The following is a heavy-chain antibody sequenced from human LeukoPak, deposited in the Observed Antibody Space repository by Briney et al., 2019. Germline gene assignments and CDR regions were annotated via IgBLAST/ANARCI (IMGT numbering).Heavy chain of an antibody. CDR2: ISYDGSNK. J-gene: IGHJ4*02. CDR3: ARDGVDDFWSGYYGIDY. CDR1: GFTFSSYA. V-gene: IGHV3-30-3*01. Sequence: PGGSLRLSCAASGFTFSSYAMHWVRQAPGKGLEWVAVISYDGSNKYYADSVKGRFTISRDNSKSTLYLQMNSLRAEDTAVYYCARDGVDDFWSGYYGIDYWGQGTLVTVSS. D-gene: IGHD3-3*01.